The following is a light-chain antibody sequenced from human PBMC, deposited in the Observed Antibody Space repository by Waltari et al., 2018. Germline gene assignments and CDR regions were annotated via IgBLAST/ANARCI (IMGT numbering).Light chain of an antibody. V-gene: IGKV3-15*01. CDR1: QNVRSN. CDR3: QQYNDWPS. J-gene: IGKJ4*01. Sequence: EIVMTQSPATLSVSPGEGATLSCRASQNVRSNLVWYQQKPGQPPRLLVYGASTRAAGVPARFSGSGSGTDFILTISSLQSEDFAVYYCQQYNDWPSFGGGTRVEIK. CDR2: GAS.